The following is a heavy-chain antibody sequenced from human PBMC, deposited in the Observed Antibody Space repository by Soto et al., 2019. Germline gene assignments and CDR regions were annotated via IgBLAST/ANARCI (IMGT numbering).Heavy chain of an antibody. Sequence: EVQLVESGGGLVQPGGSLRLSCAASGFTFSSYEMNWVRQAPGKGLAWVAYISSSGSTIYYADSVKGRFTISRDNAKNSLYLQMNSLRAEDTAVYDCASYGDYVWSYFDYWGQGTLVTVSS. V-gene: IGHV3-48*03. CDR2: ISSSGSTI. CDR1: GFTFSSYE. CDR3: ASYGDYVWSYFDY. J-gene: IGHJ4*02. D-gene: IGHD4-17*01.